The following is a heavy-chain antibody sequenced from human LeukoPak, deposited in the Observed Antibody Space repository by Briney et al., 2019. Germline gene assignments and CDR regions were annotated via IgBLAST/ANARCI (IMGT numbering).Heavy chain of an antibody. V-gene: IGHV3-53*01. D-gene: IGHD2-21*01. Sequence: GGSLRLSCAASGFTVSSNYMSWVRQAPGKGLEWVSVIYSGGSTYYADSVKGRFTISRDNSKNTLYLQMNSLRAEDTAVYYCAREVNRYYYMDVWGKGTTVTVSS. CDR1: GFTVSSNY. CDR2: IYSGGST. CDR3: AREVNRYYYMDV. J-gene: IGHJ6*03.